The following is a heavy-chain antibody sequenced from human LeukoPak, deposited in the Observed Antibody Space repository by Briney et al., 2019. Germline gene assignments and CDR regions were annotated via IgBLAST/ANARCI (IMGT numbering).Heavy chain of an antibody. CDR2: ISSNGGST. CDR1: GFTFSSYA. V-gene: IGHV3-64*01. Sequence: GGSLRLSCAASGFTFSSYAMRWVRQAPGKGLEYVSAISSNGGSTYYANSVKGRFTISRDNSKNTLYLQMGSLRAEDMAVYYCARETDYDGNFVGFDYWGQGTLVTVFS. J-gene: IGHJ4*02. CDR3: ARETDYDGNFVGFDY. D-gene: IGHD4-23*01.